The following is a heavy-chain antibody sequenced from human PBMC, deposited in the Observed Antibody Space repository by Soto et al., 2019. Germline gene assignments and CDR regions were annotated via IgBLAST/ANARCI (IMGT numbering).Heavy chain of an antibody. CDR1: GYTFTSYG. J-gene: IGHJ5*02. D-gene: IGHD4-17*01. V-gene: IGHV1-18*01. CDR3: AIDPPYGTLRHWFVP. Sequence: ASVKVSCKASGYTFTSYGISWVRQAPGQGLEWMGWISAYNGNTNYAQKLQGRVTMTTDTSTSTAYMELRSLRSDDTAVYYCAIDPPYGTLRHWFVPWCQATLVTVSS. CDR2: ISAYNGNT.